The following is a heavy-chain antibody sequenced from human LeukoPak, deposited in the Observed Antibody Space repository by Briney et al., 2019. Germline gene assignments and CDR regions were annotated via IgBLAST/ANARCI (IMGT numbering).Heavy chain of an antibody. V-gene: IGHV3-74*03. CDR1: GFTFSSHW. Sequence: GGSLRLSCAASGFTFSSHWMHWVRQTPGKELVWVSTISPDGTITMYADSVKGRFTISRDNAKNTVYIQMNSLRAEDTSVYSYARSMSTTMVNWFDPWGQGTLVTVSS. CDR3: ARSMSTTMVNWFDP. J-gene: IGHJ5*02. CDR2: ISPDGTIT. D-gene: IGHD5-18*01.